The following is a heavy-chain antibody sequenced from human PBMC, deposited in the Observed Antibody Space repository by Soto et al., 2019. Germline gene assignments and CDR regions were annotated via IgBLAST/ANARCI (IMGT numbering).Heavy chain of an antibody. D-gene: IGHD3-16*01. Sequence: EVQLLESGGGWVQPGGSLRLSCAASGFTFSSYAMSWVRQAPGKGLEWVSAISGSGGSTYYADSVKGRFTISRDNSKNTLYLQMNSLRAEDTAVYYCAKGGDPLDWFDPWGQGTLVTVSS. V-gene: IGHV3-23*01. CDR3: AKGGDPLDWFDP. J-gene: IGHJ5*02. CDR1: GFTFSSYA. CDR2: ISGSGGST.